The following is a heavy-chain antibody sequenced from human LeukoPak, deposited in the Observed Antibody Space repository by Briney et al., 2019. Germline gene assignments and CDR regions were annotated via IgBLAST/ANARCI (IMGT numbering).Heavy chain of an antibody. J-gene: IGHJ6*02. CDR3: ARQYCSGGSCQPTQSNYYSYGMDV. Sequence: ASVKVSCKASGYTFTSYYMHWVRQAPGQGLEWMGIINPSGGSTSYAQKFQGRVTMTRDTSTSTVYMELSSLRSEDTAVYYCARQYCSGGSCQPTQSNYYSYGMDVWGQGTTVTVSS. V-gene: IGHV1-46*01. D-gene: IGHD2-15*01. CDR2: INPSGGST. CDR1: GYTFTSYY.